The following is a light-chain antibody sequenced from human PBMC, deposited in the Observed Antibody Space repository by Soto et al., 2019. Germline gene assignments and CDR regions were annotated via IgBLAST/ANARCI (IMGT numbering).Light chain of an antibody. V-gene: IGKV3-15*01. Sequence: EIVMTQSPATLSVSPGERATLSCRASQSVSINLAWYQQKPGQAHRLLIYGASTRATGIPARFSGSGSGTEFTLTISSLQSEDFAVYYCQQYNNWPLTFGGGTKVEIK. CDR2: GAS. CDR1: QSVSIN. J-gene: IGKJ4*01. CDR3: QQYNNWPLT.